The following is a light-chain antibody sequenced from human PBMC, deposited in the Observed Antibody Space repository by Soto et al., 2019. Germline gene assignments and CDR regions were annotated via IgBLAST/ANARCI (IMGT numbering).Light chain of an antibody. Sequence: DIVMTQSPLSLPVTPGEPASISCRSSQSLHHSNGYYYLAWYQQKPGQGPRLLIYGASTRATDIPARFSGSGSGTQFTLTISSLQSEDFGTYYCQQYNAWPGTFGQGTKVDIK. V-gene: IGKV3-15*01. CDR3: QQYNAWPGT. J-gene: IGKJ1*01. CDR2: GAS. CDR1: QSLHHSNGYYY.